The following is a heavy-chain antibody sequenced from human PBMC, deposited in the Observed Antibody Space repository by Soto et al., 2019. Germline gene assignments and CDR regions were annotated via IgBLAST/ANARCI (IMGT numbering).Heavy chain of an antibody. CDR3: ARDRLAGTVKPYYFDY. V-gene: IGHV3-48*02. Sequence: ELQLVESGGNLVQPGGSLRLSCSASEFTFSSYSMNWVRQAPGKGLEWVSYISSSSSIIYYADSVKGRFTISRDNAKNSLSLQMNSLRDEDTAVYYCARDRLAGTVKPYYFDYWGQGTLVTVSS. J-gene: IGHJ4*02. D-gene: IGHD6-19*01. CDR1: EFTFSSYS. CDR2: ISSSSSII.